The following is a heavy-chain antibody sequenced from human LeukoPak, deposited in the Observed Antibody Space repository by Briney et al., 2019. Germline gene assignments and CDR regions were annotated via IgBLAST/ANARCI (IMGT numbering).Heavy chain of an antibody. V-gene: IGHV3-21*01. CDR3: ARDRGYGGDVFDI. D-gene: IGHD5-18*01. J-gene: IGHJ3*02. Sequence: GGSLRLSCAASGFTFSSYSMNWVRQAPGKGLEWVSSISSSSSYIYYADSVKGRFTISRDNAKNSLYLQMNSLRAEDTAVYYCARDRGYGGDVFDIWGQGTMVTVSS. CDR1: GFTFSSYS. CDR2: ISSSSSYI.